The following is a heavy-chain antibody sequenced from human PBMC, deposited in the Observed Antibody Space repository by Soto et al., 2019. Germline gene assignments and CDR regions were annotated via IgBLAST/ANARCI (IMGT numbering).Heavy chain of an antibody. CDR3: AREGAVTTVKGGNYYYYYMDV. J-gene: IGHJ6*03. CDR1: GYTFTCYY. D-gene: IGHD4-4*01. V-gene: IGHV1-8*01. CDR2: MNPNSGNT. Sequence: ASVKVSCKASGYTFTCYYIHWVRQATGQGRDGMGWMNPNSGNTGYAQKFQGRVTMTRNTSISTAYMELSSLRSEDTAVYYCAREGAVTTVKGGNYYYYYMDVWGKGTTVSVSS.